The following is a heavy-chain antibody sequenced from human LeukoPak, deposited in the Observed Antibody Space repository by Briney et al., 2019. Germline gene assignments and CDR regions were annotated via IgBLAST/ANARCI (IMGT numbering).Heavy chain of an antibody. V-gene: IGHV3-21*01. CDR1: GFTFSSYT. CDR2: VSGSSSYI. J-gene: IGHJ6*03. Sequence: PGGSLRLSCAASGFTFSSYTMNWVRQAPGKGLEWVSSVSGSSSYIYYADSVKGRFTISRDNAKNSLYLQMNSLRAEDTALYYCARWGDGYSYVDYYYYMDVWGKGTTVTVSS. CDR3: ARWGDGYSYVDYYYYMDV. D-gene: IGHD5-18*01.